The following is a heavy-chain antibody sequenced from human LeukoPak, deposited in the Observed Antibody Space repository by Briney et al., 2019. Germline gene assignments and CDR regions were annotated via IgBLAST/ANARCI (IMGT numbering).Heavy chain of an antibody. D-gene: IGHD2-21*01. CDR1: GYTFTNYN. V-gene: IGHV1-8*01. J-gene: IGHJ5*01. Sequence: ASVKVSCKASGYTFTNYNVNWVRQATGQGLEWMGWMNPISGYTGYAQKFQGRVTMTRDTSISTAYMELSSLSSEDTAVYYCARGLDGDFLDYNWFDSWGQGTLVTVSS. CDR2: MNPISGYT. CDR3: ARGLDGDFLDYNWFDS.